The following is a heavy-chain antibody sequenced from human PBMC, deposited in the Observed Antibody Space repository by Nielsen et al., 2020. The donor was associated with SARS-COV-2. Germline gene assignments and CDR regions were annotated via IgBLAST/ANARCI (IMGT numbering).Heavy chain of an antibody. CDR2: IIPMLGIV. CDR3: VRGGWEPKPLIDI. V-gene: IGHV1-69*04. D-gene: IGHD1-26*01. Sequence: SVKVSCKTSRDTFRTYAMTWVRQAPGQGLEWLGRIIPMLGIVNYAQKFQGRLTFTADKSTSTAYMELSRLRSEDTAVYYCVRGGWEPKPLIDIWGQGTMATVAS. J-gene: IGHJ3*02. CDR1: RDTFRTYA.